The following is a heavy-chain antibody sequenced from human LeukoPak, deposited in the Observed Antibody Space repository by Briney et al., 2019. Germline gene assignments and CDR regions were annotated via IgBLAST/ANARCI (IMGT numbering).Heavy chain of an antibody. CDR3: AKDFEELPRILTGYYTWWFDP. CDR1: GFTFDDYA. D-gene: IGHD3-9*01. CDR2: ISWDGGST. Sequence: PGGPLRLSCAASGFTFDDYAMHWVRQAPGKGLEWVSLISWDGGSTYYADSVKGRFTISRDNSKNTLYLQMNSLRAEDTAVYYCAKDFEELPRILTGYYTWWFDPWGQGTLVTVSS. V-gene: IGHV3-43D*03. J-gene: IGHJ5*02.